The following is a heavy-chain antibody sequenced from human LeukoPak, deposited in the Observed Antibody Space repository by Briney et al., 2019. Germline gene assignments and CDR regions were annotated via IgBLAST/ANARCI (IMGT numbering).Heavy chain of an antibody. CDR1: GYTFTSYD. CDR2: MNPNSGGT. CDR3: ARDLVVTLGYMDV. J-gene: IGHJ6*03. V-gene: IGHV1-2*02. D-gene: IGHD3-10*01. Sequence: ASVKVSCKASGYTFTSYDINWVRQATGQGLEWMGWMNPNSGGTNYAQKFQGRVTMTRDTFIRTAYMELSRLRSDDTAVYYCARDLVVTLGYMDVWGKGTTVTVSS.